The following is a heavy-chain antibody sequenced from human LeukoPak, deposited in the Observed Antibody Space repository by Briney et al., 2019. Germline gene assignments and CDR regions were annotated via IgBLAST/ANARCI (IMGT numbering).Heavy chain of an antibody. J-gene: IGHJ4*02. D-gene: IGHD2-8*02. CDR3: ATYRQVLLPFES. CDR1: GFTFSKYA. Sequence: GGSLRLSCAASGFTFSKYAMTWVRQAPGKGLEWVSAISSSTLKIYYADSAKGRFTISRDNSKSTLSLQMNSLRAEDTAIYYCATYRQVLLPFESWGQGTLVTVSS. CDR2: ISSSTLKI. V-gene: IGHV3-23*01.